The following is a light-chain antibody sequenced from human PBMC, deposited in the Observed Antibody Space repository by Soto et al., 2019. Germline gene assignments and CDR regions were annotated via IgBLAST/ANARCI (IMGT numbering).Light chain of an antibody. CDR1: QSVSGS. Sequence: EIVLTQSPAILSLSPGEKATLSCRASQSVSGSLGWYQQKPGQAPRLIIYDASVRATGIPARFSGSGSGTDFTLTISSLGPEDFADYYCQEGTYWPAFGGGTKVEIK. V-gene: IGKV3-11*01. J-gene: IGKJ4*01. CDR2: DAS. CDR3: QEGTYWPA.